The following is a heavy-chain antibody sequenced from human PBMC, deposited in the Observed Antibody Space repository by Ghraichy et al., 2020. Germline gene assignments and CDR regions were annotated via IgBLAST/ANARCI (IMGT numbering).Heavy chain of an antibody. CDR2: IYNSGST. V-gene: IGHV4-39*07. D-gene: IGHD2-2*01. J-gene: IGHJ3*02. CDR1: GGSISSSSYY. CDR3: ASTILPRDIVVVPAAALGSFDI. Sequence: SETLSLTCTVSGGSISSSSYYWGWLRQPPGKGLEWIGSIYNSGSTYYNPSLKSRVTISVDTSKNQFSLKLSSVTAADTAVYYCASTILPRDIVVVPAAALGSFDIWGQRRMVTVSS.